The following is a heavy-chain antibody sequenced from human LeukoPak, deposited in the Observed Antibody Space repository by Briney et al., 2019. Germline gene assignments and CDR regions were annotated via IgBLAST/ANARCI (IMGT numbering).Heavy chain of an antibody. V-gene: IGHV3-30*18. CDR1: GFTFSSYG. Sequence: GRSLRLSCAASGFTFSSYGMHWVRQAPGMGLEWVAVISYDGSNKYYADSVKGRFTISRDNSKNTLYLQMNSLRAEDTAVYYCAKDRAGVLRYFDWFFDYWGQGTLVTVSS. CDR2: ISYDGSNK. CDR3: AKDRAGVLRYFDWFFDY. J-gene: IGHJ4*02. D-gene: IGHD3-9*01.